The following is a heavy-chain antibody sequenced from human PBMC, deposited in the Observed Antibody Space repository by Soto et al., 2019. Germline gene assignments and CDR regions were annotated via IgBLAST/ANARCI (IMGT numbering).Heavy chain of an antibody. CDR2: IYYSGST. D-gene: IGHD3-16*02. Sequence: SETLSLTCTVSGGSVSSGSYYWSWIRQPPGKGLEWIGYIYYSGSTNYNPSLKSRVTISVDTSKNQFSLKLNSVTAADTAVYYCARLSVASDAFDIWGQGTMVTVSS. CDR3: ARLSVASDAFDI. CDR1: GGSVSSGSYY. J-gene: IGHJ3*02. V-gene: IGHV4-61*01.